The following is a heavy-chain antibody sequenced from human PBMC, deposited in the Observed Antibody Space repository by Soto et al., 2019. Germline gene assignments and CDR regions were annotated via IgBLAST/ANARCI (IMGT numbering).Heavy chain of an antibody. J-gene: IGHJ6*02. Sequence: SGPTLVNPTQTLTLTCTFSGFSLSTSGVGVGWIRQPPGKALEWLALLYWNDDKRYSPSLKSRLTITKDTSKNQVVLTMTNMDPVDTATYYCAHTRDTHHLHYYYGMDVWGQGTTVTVSS. CDR1: GFSLSTSGVG. V-gene: IGHV2-5*01. CDR2: LYWNDDK. CDR3: AHTRDTHHLHYYYGMDV.